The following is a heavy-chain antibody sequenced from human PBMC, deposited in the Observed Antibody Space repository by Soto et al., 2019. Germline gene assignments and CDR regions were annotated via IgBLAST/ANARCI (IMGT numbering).Heavy chain of an antibody. CDR2: ISPSGTT. CDR3: ERAPKVSGSAQTRPDF. J-gene: IGHJ4*02. CDR1: GGSLSGYS. Sequence: PSDTLYLTCSLYGGSLSGYSWSCLSQPPGKGLEWIVEISPSGTTNYSPSLTSRVSISVDTSTNKFSLNLTYLTAADPAVYYCERAPKVSGSAQTRPDFWGQGSLVT. D-gene: IGHD6-6*01. V-gene: IGHV4-34*01.